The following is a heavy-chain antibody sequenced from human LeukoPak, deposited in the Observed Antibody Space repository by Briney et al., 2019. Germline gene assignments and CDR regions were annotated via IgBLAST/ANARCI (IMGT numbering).Heavy chain of an antibody. Sequence: GGSLRLSCAASGFTFSAHAMHWVRHPTGKGLEWVSAIGTGGDTFYPGSVKGRFTISRENVKNSLYLQMNSLRAEDTAVYYCARQMTPHGNFDYWGQGTLVTVSS. CDR1: GFTFSAHA. CDR3: ARQMTPHGNFDY. V-gene: IGHV3-13*01. J-gene: IGHJ4*02. D-gene: IGHD1-26*01. CDR2: IGTGGDT.